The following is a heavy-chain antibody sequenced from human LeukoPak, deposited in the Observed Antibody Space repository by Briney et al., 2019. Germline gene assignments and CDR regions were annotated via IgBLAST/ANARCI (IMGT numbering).Heavy chain of an antibody. D-gene: IGHD2-15*01. CDR2: ISAYNGNT. V-gene: IGHV1-18*01. J-gene: IGHJ3*02. CDR1: GYTFTSYA. CDR3: ARVRGYSQQDAFDI. Sequence: ASVKLSCTASGYTFTSYAISWVRHAPGQGLEWMGWISAYNGNTNYAQKLQGRVTMTTDTSTSTAYMELRSLRSDDTAVYYCARVRGYSQQDAFDIWGQGTMVTVSS.